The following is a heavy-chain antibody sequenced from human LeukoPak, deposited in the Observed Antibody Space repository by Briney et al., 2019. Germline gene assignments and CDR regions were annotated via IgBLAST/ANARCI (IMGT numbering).Heavy chain of an antibody. CDR3: ARQTYYFASKTYYGYGWLDP. CDR1: GYTFTSYD. D-gene: IGHD3-10*01. J-gene: IGHJ5*02. CDR2: IIPTFSLV. Sequence: SVKVSCKASGYTFTSYDINWVRQAPGHGLEWMGGIIPTFSLVKYAQNFQGRVTITADESTNTTYMELRSLRSEDTAVYYCARQTYYFASKTYYGYGWLDPWGQGTLVTVSS. V-gene: IGHV1-69*13.